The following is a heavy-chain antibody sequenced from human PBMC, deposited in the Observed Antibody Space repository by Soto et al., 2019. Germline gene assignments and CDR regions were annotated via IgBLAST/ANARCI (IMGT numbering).Heavy chain of an antibody. J-gene: IGHJ5*02. CDR3: ARARGAIFGVVIRNWFDP. V-gene: IGHV3-30*03. D-gene: IGHD3-3*01. CDR2: ISSDGSSK. CDR1: GFTLTNNG. Sequence: QVQLLESGGGVVQPGRSLRLSCVASGFTLTNNGMHWVRQAPGQGLEWVAVISSDGSSKYYGDSVRGRFTISRDNSKNTLFLEMNSLRSEDTAVYYCARARGAIFGVVIRNWFDPWGQGTLVTVSS.